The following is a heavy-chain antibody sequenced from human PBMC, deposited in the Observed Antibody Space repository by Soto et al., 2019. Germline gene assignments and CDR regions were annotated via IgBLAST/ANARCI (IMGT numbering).Heavy chain of an antibody. J-gene: IGHJ4*02. D-gene: IGHD3-9*01. CDR3: AKDPSTGPADY. CDR2: ISPDGRGT. V-gene: IGHV3-23*01. CDR1: DFTFSFGSYG. Sequence: GGSLRLSCAASDFTFSFGSYGMNWVRQAPGKGLEWVATISPDGRGTHYADSVKCRFTISRDNSKSTLSLQMDGLRAEDTAVYYCAKDPSTGPADYWGQGTLVTVSS.